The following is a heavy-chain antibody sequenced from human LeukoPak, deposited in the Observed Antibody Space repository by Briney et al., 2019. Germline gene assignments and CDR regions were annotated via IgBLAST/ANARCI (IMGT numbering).Heavy chain of an antibody. V-gene: IGHV4-59*04. J-gene: IGHJ4*02. CDR3: ATEVGQWLVRT. Sequence: PSETLSLTCTVSGVSISSYFWSWIRQPPGKGLEWIGSIYHSGRTYYNPSLKSRVTISVDTSKNQSSLKLTSVTAADTAVYYCATEVGQWLVRTWGQGTLVTVSS. CDR1: GVSISSYF. D-gene: IGHD6-19*01. CDR2: IYHSGRT.